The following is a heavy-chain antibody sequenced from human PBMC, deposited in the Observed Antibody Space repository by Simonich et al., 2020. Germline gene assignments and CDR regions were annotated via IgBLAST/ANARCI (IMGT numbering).Heavy chain of an antibody. CDR2: INPKSGGT. CDR1: GYTFTGYY. J-gene: IGHJ3*02. CDR3: ARGPRWTGDDAFDI. V-gene: IGHV1-2*02. Sequence: QVQLVQSGAEVKKPGASVKVSCKASGYTFTGYYMHWVRQAPGQGLEWMGWINPKSGGTNYAQKFQGRVTMTRETSISTAYMELSRLRSDDTAVYYCARGPRWTGDDAFDIWGQGTMVTVSS. D-gene: IGHD7-27*01.